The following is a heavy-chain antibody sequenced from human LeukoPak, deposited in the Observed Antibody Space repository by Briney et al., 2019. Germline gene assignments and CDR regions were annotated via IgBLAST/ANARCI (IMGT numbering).Heavy chain of an antibody. Sequence: GGSLRLSCAASGFTFSTYGMHWVRQAPGKGLEWMAVISYDGSDKYYADSVKGRFTISRDNSKNTLYLQMNSLRAEDTAVYYCARVHPSYYDFWSGYHTFDYWGQGTLVTVSS. V-gene: IGHV3-30*03. CDR2: ISYDGSDK. CDR1: GFTFSTYG. J-gene: IGHJ4*02. D-gene: IGHD3-3*01. CDR3: ARVHPSYYDFWSGYHTFDY.